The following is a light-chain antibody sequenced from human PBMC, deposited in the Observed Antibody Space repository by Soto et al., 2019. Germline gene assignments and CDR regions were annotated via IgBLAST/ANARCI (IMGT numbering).Light chain of an antibody. CDR2: GAS. Sequence: EIVLTQSPGTLSLSPGERATLSCRASQTVSSSFLAWYQQKPGQAPRLLIYGASSRATGIPDRFSGSGSGTDVSLTISRLEPEDFAVHYCQQYGSSAPLSFGGGTKVEIK. V-gene: IGKV3-20*01. J-gene: IGKJ4*01. CDR1: QTVSSSF. CDR3: QQYGSSAPLS.